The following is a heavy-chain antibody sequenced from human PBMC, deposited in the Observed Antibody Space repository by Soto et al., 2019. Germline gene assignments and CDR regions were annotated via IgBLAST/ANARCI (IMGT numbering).Heavy chain of an antibody. D-gene: IGHD3-3*01. Sequence: GASVKVSCKASGFTFTSSAVQWVRQARGQRLEWIGRIVVGSGNTNYAQKFQERVTITRDMSTSTAYMELSSLRSEDTAVYYCAAFALEDVLRFLEWLAPYGMDVWGQGTTVTVSS. CDR2: IVVGSGNT. CDR3: AAFALEDVLRFLEWLAPYGMDV. J-gene: IGHJ6*02. V-gene: IGHV1-58*01. CDR1: GFTFTSSA.